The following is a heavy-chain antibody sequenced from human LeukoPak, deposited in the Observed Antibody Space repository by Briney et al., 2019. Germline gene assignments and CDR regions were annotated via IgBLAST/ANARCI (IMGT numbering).Heavy chain of an antibody. Sequence: ASVKVSCKASEYSFSEYYIHWVQQAPGKGLEWMGRLDPEDGETILPGKFQGRVTMTADTSRDTAYMELTSLRFEDTAVYYCTTGGHMTGTSYWGQGTLVTVSS. J-gene: IGHJ4*02. CDR2: LDPEDGET. V-gene: IGHV1-69-2*01. CDR1: EYSFSEYY. CDR3: TTGGHMTGTSY. D-gene: IGHD1-20*01.